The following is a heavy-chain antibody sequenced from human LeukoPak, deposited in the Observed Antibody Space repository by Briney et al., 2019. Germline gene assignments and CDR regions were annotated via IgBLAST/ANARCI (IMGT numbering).Heavy chain of an antibody. V-gene: IGHV4-59*02. CDR3: ARGGARGSSAFDV. CDR1: GDSVNDYY. D-gene: IGHD3-10*01. Sequence: SETLSLTCTVSGDSVNDYYWNWIRQPPGKGLEWIGYIYYSGSTDYNPSLKSRVTMSVDTSKNQFSLKLNSVTAADTAVYYCARGGARGSSAFDVWGQGTMVFVS. CDR2: IYYSGST. J-gene: IGHJ3*01.